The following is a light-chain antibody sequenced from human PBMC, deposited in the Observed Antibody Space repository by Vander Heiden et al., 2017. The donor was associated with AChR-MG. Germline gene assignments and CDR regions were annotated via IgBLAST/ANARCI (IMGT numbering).Light chain of an antibody. Sequence: EIVLTQSPGTLSLSPGERATLSCRASQSVSSGYLAWYQQKPGQAPRLLMYGASSRATGIPDRFSGSGSGTDFTLTISRLEPEDFAVYYCQQYGSSLYTFGQGTKLEIK. CDR3: QQYGSSLYT. CDR1: QSVSSGY. V-gene: IGKV3-20*01. J-gene: IGKJ2*01. CDR2: GAS.